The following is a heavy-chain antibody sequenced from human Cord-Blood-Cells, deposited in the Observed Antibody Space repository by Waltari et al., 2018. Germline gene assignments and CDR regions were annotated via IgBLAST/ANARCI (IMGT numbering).Heavy chain of an antibody. CDR3: ARAISGSYDDAFDI. Sequence: EVQLVESGGGLIQPGGSLRLSCAASGFTVSSNYMSWVRQAPGKGLEWVSVIYGGGSTYYADSVKGRFTISRDNSKNTLYLQVNSLRAEDTAVYYCARAISGSYDDAFDIWGQGTMVTVSS. CDR1: GFTVSSNY. V-gene: IGHV3-53*01. J-gene: IGHJ3*02. D-gene: IGHD1-26*01. CDR2: IYGGGST.